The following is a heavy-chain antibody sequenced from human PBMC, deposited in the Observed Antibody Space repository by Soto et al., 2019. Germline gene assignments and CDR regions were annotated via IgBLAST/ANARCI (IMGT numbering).Heavy chain of an antibody. CDR2: IIPIFGTA. J-gene: IGHJ6*02. CDR1: GGTFSSYA. Sequence: QVQLVQSGAEVKKPGSSVKVSCKASGGTFSSYAISWVRQAPGQGLEWMGGIIPIFGTANYAQKFQGRVTISADESTSTAYMELSSLRSEDTAVYSCARSMSIVLVPAAIHYYGMDVWGQGTTVTVSS. CDR3: ARSMSIVLVPAAIHYYGMDV. V-gene: IGHV1-69*12. D-gene: IGHD2-2*01.